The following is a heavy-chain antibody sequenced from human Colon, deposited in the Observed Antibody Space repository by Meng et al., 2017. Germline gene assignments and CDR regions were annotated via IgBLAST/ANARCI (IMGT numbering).Heavy chain of an antibody. J-gene: IGHJ4*02. V-gene: IGHV4-4*02. D-gene: IGHD2-21*02. CDR2: ISQSGTT. CDR3: SSRPAAFRTYYFDY. CDR1: VHSNYWNSV. Sequence: ISLTGAVMVHSNYWNSVVSLDRRHPAQLREWIGQISQSGTTNNNASLKSLVTISVDRSNNQFSLNLRSLTAADTATYYFSSRPAAFRTYYFDYWGQGTLVTVSS.